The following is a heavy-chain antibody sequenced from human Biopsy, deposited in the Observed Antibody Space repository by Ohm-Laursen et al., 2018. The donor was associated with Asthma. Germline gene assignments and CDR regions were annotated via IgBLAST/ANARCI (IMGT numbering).Heavy chain of an antibody. V-gene: IGHV4-59*03. D-gene: IGHD6-6*01. CDR3: AVYSSGGFDY. CDR2: IYYSGST. CDR1: GDSIRRDY. J-gene: IGHJ4*02. Sequence: SDTLSLTCAVSGDSIRRDYWSWIRQPPGRGLERVGYIYYSGSTNYNPSLKSRITISVDASKNQFSLKLNSVTAADTAIYYCAVYSSGGFDYWGQGSLVTVSS.